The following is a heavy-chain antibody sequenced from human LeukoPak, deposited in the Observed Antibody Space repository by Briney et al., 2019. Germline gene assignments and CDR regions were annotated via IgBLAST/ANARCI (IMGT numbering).Heavy chain of an antibody. J-gene: IGHJ4*02. CDR1: GFTFSRYA. D-gene: IGHD3-10*01. V-gene: IGHV3-64D*06. CDR3: VKDGSGSYYTYYFDY. CDR2: ISSNGGST. Sequence: GGSLRLSCSASGFTFSRYAMHWVRQAPGKGLEYVSAISSNGGSTYYADSVKGRFTISGDNSKNTLYLQMSSLRTEDTAVYYCVKDGSGSYYTYYFDYWGQGTLVTVSS.